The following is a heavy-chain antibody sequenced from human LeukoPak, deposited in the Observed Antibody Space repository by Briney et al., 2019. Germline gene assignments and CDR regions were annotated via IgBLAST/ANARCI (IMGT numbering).Heavy chain of an antibody. J-gene: IGHJ6*02. CDR2: IYYSGST. CDR1: GGSISSYY. CDR3: ARARYTVTTVGYYGMDV. V-gene: IGHV4-59*01. D-gene: IGHD4-17*01. Sequence: PSETLSLTCTVSGGSISSYYWSWIRQPPGKGLEWIGYIYYSGSTNYNPSLKSRVTISVDTSKNQFSLKLSSVTAADTAVYYCARARYTVTTVGYYGMDVWGQGTTVTVSS.